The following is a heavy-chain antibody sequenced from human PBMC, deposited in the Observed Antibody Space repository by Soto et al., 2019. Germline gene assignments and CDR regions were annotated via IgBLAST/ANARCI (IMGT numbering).Heavy chain of an antibody. D-gene: IGHD2-21*02. J-gene: IGHJ4*02. CDR2: INPSGGRT. CDR1: GYILSSYN. CDR3: ARTYCAADCPRRDFDY. Sequence: ASVKVSCKASGYILSSYNMHWVRQAPGQGLEWMGIINPSGGRTSYAQKFQDRVTMTRDTSTSTVYMEPSSLRSEDTAVYYCARTYCAADCPRRDFDYWGQGTLVTVSS. V-gene: IGHV1-46*01.